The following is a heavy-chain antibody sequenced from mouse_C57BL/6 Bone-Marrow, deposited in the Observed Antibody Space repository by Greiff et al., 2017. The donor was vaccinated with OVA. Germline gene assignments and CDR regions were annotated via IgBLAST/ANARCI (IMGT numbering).Heavy chain of an antibody. Sequence: EVKLVESGEGLVKPGGSLKLSCAASGFTFSSYAMSWVRPTPEKRLEWVAYISSGGDYIYYADTVKGRFTISRDNARNTLYLQMSSLKSEDTAMYYCTRERFYGSSYDYYAMDYWGQGTSVTVSS. J-gene: IGHJ4*01. CDR1: GFTFSSYA. CDR3: TRERFYGSSYDYYAMDY. V-gene: IGHV5-9-1*02. CDR2: ISSGGDYI. D-gene: IGHD1-1*01.